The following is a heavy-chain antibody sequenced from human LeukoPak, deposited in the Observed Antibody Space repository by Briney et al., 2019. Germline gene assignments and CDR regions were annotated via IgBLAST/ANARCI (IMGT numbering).Heavy chain of an antibody. J-gene: IGHJ4*02. CDR3: ARGSHGDYYDSSGYYYYFDY. CDR1: GYTFTGYY. D-gene: IGHD3-22*01. V-gene: IGHV1-2*02. CDR2: INPNSGGT. Sequence: ASVKVSCKASGYTFTGYYMHWVRQAPGQGLEWMGWINPNSGGTNYAQKFQGRVTMTRDTSISTAYMELSRLRSDDTAVYYCARGSHGDYYDSSGYYYYFDYWGQGTLVTVSS.